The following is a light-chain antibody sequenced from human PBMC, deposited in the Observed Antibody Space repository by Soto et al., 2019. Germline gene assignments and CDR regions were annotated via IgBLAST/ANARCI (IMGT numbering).Light chain of an antibody. V-gene: IGKV1-27*01. CDR2: AAS. CDR3: QKYDDAPLS. Sequence: DIQMNQSPSSLSASVGDTVTMTCRASRGIGNYLAWYRQKPGKVPNLLIYAASTLQSGVSSRFSGSRSGTDFTLTISSLQPGDVATYYCQKYDDAPLSFGGGTKVDIK. CDR1: RGIGNY. J-gene: IGKJ4*01.